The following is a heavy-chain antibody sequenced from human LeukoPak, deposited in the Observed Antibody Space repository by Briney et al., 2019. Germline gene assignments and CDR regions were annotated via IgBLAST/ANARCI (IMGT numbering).Heavy chain of an antibody. J-gene: IGHJ1*01. CDR3: TSWGDTTAEYFQR. Sequence: GGSLRLSCAASGFTFSSYWMTWVRQVPGKGLEWVAHINPDGRDKYYVDSVKGRFSIYRDNAENSMYLQMNSLRVEDTAVYYCTSWGDTTAEYFQRWGQGTLVTVSS. CDR2: INPDGRDK. D-gene: IGHD2-21*02. CDR1: GFTFSSYW. V-gene: IGHV3-7*01.